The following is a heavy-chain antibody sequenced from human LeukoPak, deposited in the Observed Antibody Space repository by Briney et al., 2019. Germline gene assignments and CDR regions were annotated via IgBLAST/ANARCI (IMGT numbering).Heavy chain of an antibody. D-gene: IGHD1-26*01. J-gene: IGHJ4*02. CDR2: FDPKDGET. CDR3: AREVGRGFDY. CDR1: GYTLTELS. V-gene: IGHV1-24*01. Sequence: GASVKVSCKVSGYTLTELSMHWVRQAPGKGLEWMGSFDPKDGETIYAQKFQGRVTMTEDTSTSTAYMEVRSLRSDDTAVYYCAREVGRGFDYWGQGTLVTVSS.